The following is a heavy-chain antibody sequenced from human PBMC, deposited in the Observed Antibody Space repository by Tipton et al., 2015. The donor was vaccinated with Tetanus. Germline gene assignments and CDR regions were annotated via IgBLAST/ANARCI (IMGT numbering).Heavy chain of an antibody. CDR3: ARVWSGWYVIDY. D-gene: IGHD6-19*01. CDR2: IYSGGST. CDR1: GFTVSSNY. Sequence: SLRLSCAASGFTVSSNYMSWVRQATGKGLEWVSVIYSGGSTYYADSVKGRFTISRDNSKNTLYLQMNSLRAEDTAVYYCARVWSGWYVIDYWGQGTLVTVSS. J-gene: IGHJ4*02. V-gene: IGHV3-53*01.